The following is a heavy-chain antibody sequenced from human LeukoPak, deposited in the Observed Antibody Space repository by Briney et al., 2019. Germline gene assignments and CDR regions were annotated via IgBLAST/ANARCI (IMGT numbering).Heavy chain of an antibody. CDR3: AKWARYCTNGVCYYFDY. V-gene: IGHV3-23*01. CDR1: GFTFSSYA. Sequence: PGGSLRLSCGASGFTFSSYAMSWVRQAPGRGLEWVSAICKSGGSTFYADSVRGRFTISRDNSKNTLYLQMNSLRAEDTAVYYCAKWARYCTNGVCYYFDYWGQGTLVTVSS. J-gene: IGHJ4*02. D-gene: IGHD2-8*01. CDR2: ICKSGGST.